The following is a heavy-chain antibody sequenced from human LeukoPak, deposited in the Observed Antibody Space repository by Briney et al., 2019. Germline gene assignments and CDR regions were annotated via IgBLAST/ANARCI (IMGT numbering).Heavy chain of an antibody. V-gene: IGHV4-59*01. CDR3: ARDHGGGYLFDY. J-gene: IGHJ4*02. CDR1: GGSISSYY. Sequence: SETLSLTCTVSGGSISSYYWSWIRQPPGEGLEWIGYISYSGSTNYNPSLKSRVSISVDTSKNQFSLKLSSVTAADTAVYYCARDHGGGYLFDYWGQGTLVTVSS. D-gene: IGHD1-26*01. CDR2: ISYSGST.